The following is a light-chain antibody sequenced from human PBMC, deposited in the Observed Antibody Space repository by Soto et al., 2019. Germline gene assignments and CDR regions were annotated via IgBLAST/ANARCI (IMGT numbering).Light chain of an antibody. CDR2: WAS. CDR3: QQYYSTPWT. J-gene: IGKJ1*01. Sequence: DIVMTQSPDSLAVSLGERATINCKSSQSVLYSSNNKDYLAWYQQKPGRPPKLLLYWASTRESGVPARFSGSGSGTDFTLTISSLQAEDVAVYYCQQYYSTPWTFGQGTKVEIK. CDR1: QSVLYSSNNKDY. V-gene: IGKV4-1*01.